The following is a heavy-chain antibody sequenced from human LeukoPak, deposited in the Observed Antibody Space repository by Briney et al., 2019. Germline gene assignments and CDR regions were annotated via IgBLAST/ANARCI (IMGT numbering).Heavy chain of an antibody. D-gene: IGHD1-26*01. V-gene: IGHV4-39*07. Sequence: SETLSLTCTVSGGSISSSSYYWGWIRQPPGKGLEWIGSIYYSGSTYYNPSLKSRVTISVDTSKNQLSLKLSSVTAADTAVYYCARDSGGSYYHFDCWGQGTLVTVSS. CDR1: GGSISSSSYY. J-gene: IGHJ4*02. CDR3: ARDSGGSYYHFDC. CDR2: IYYSGST.